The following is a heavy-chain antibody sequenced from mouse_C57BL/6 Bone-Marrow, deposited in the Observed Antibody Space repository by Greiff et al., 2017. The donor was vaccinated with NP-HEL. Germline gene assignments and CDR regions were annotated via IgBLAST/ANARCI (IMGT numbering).Heavy chain of an antibody. J-gene: IGHJ4*01. CDR2: ISSGGSYT. CDR1: GFTFSSYG. V-gene: IGHV5-6*01. CDR3: ARQGGYYAMDY. D-gene: IGHD1-1*02. Sequence: EVHLVESGGDLVKPGGSLKLSCAASGFTFSSYGMSWVRQTPVKRLEWVATISSGGSYTYYPDSVKGRFTISRDNAKNTLYLQMSSLKSEDTAMYYCARQGGYYAMDYWGQGTSVTVSS.